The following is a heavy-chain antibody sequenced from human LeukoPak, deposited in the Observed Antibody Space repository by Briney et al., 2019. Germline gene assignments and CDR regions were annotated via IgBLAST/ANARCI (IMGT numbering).Heavy chain of an antibody. CDR2: INHSGST. CDR1: GGSFSGYY. V-gene: IGHV4-34*01. Sequence: SETLSLTCAAYGGSFSGYYWSWIRQPPGKGLEWIGEINHSGSTNYNPSLKSRVTISVDTSKNQFSLKLSSVTAADTAVYYCARKGAHNTSNSESFDYWGQGTLVTVSS. D-gene: IGHD1-26*01. CDR3: ARKGAHNTSNSESFDY. J-gene: IGHJ4*02.